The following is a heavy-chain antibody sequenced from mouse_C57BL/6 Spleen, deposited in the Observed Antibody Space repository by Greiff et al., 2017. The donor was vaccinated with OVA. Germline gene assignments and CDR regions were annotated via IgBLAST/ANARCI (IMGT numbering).Heavy chain of an antibody. D-gene: IGHD4-1*01. CDR3: ARSRPTGTYAMDY. CDR1: GYTFTSYW. V-gene: IGHV1-52*01. CDR2: IDPSDSET. J-gene: IGHJ4*01. Sequence: QVQLQQPGAELVRPGSSVKLSCKASGYTFTSYWMHWVKQRPIQGLEWIGNIDPSDSETHYNQKFKDKATLTVDKSSSTAYMQLSSLTSEDSAVYYCARSRPTGTYAMDYWGQGTSVTVSS.